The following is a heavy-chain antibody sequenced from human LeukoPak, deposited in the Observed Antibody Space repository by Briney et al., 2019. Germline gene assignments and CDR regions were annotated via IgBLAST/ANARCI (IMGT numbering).Heavy chain of an antibody. CDR2: ISGSGGST. J-gene: IGHJ5*02. V-gene: IGHV3-23*01. CDR1: GFTFSSYA. CDR3: AKHPTHRAVAGRFDP. D-gene: IGHD6-19*01. Sequence: GGSLRLSCSASGFTFSSYAMSWVRQAPGKGLEWVSAISGSGGSTYYADSVKGRFTISRDNSKNTLYLQMNSLRAEDTAVYYCAKHPTHRAVAGRFDPWGQGTLVTVSS.